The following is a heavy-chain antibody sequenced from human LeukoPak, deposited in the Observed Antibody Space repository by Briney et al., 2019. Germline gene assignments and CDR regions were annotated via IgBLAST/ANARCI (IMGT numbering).Heavy chain of an antibody. D-gene: IGHD3-22*01. CDR2: ISGSGGTT. J-gene: IGHJ3*02. CDR3: AKDYYYDSSGYYYGDAFDI. V-gene: IGHV3-23*01. CDR1: GFTFSACA. Sequence: GGSLRLSCAASGFTFSACAMAWVRQAPGKGLEWVSTISGSGGTTFSADSVKGRFTISRDNSKNILYLQVNSLRAGDTAVYYCAKDYYYDSSGYYYGDAFDIWGQGTMVTVSS.